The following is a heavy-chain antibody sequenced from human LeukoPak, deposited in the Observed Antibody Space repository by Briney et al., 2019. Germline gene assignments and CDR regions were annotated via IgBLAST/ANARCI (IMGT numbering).Heavy chain of an antibody. CDR2: IIPIFGTA. CDR3: AREGVYSSSWNWFDP. CDR1: GGTFSSYA. J-gene: IGHJ5*02. V-gene: IGHV1-69*13. Sequence: ASVKVSCKASGGTFSSYAISWVRQAPGQGLEWMGGIIPIFGTANYTQKFQGRVTITADESTSTAYMELSSLRSEDTAVYYCAREGVYSSSWNWFDPWAREPWSPSPQ. D-gene: IGHD6-13*01.